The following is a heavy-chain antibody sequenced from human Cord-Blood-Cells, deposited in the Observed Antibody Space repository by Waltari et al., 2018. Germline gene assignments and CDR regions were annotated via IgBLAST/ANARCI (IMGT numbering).Heavy chain of an antibody. Sequence: QVQLVQSGAEVKKPGASVKVSCKVSGYTLTELSMHWVRQAPGKGLEWMGGVGPEDGETIYAQKFQGRVTMTEDTSTDTAYMELSSLRSEDTAVYYCATDNWVVGATNAFDIWGQGTMVTVSS. CDR1: GYTLTELS. CDR2: VGPEDGET. CDR3: ATDNWVVGATNAFDI. D-gene: IGHD1-26*01. V-gene: IGHV1-24*01. J-gene: IGHJ3*02.